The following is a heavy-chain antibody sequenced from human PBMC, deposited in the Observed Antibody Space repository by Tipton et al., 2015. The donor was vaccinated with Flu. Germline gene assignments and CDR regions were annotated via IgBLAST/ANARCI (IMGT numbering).Heavy chain of an antibody. V-gene: IGHV3-21*01. J-gene: IGHJ4*02. D-gene: IGHD2-15*01. CDR1: GFTFSPYN. CDR3: ARATIDCSGGSCYVFYFDY. Sequence: SLRLSCAASGFTFSPYNMNWVRQAPGKGLEWVSSISSSSSYIYYADSVKGRFTISRDNAKNSLYLQMNSLRAEDTAVYYCARATIDCSGGSCYVFYFDYWGQGTLVTVSS. CDR2: ISSSSSYI.